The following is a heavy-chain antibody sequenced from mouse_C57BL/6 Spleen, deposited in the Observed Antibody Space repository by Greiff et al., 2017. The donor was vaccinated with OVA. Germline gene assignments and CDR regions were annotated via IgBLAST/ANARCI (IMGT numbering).Heavy chain of an antibody. CDR3: TEAAQATFAY. V-gene: IGHV6-3*01. J-gene: IGHJ3*01. CDR2: IRLKSDNYAT. CDR1: GFTFSNYW. Sequence: EVKVEESGGGLVQPGGSMKLSCVASGFTFSNYWMNWVRQSPEKGLEWVAQIRLKSDNYATHYAESVKGRFTISREDSKSSVYLQMNNVRAEDTGIYYCTEAAQATFAYWGQGTLVTVSA. D-gene: IGHD3-2*02.